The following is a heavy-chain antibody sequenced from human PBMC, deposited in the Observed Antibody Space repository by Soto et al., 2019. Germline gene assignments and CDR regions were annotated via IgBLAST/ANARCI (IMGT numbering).Heavy chain of an antibody. Sequence: QLQLQESGPGLVKPSETLSLTCTVSGGSISSSSYYWGWIRQPPGKGLEWIGSIYYSGSTYYNPSLKRRVTISVDTSKNQFSLNLSSVTAADSAVYYCAMNDGRYYDYVWGSYRYNNGYFDYWGQGTLVTVSS. J-gene: IGHJ4*02. CDR3: AMNDGRYYDYVWGSYRYNNGYFDY. CDR2: IYYSGST. CDR1: GGSISSSSYY. D-gene: IGHD3-16*02. V-gene: IGHV4-39*01.